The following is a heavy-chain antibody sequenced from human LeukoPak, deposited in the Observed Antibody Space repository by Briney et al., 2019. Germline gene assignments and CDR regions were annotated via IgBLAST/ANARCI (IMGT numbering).Heavy chain of an antibody. Sequence: GGSLGLSCAASGFTFSSYSMTWVRQAPGEGLEYASPITTTSSYKYSADSVKGRFTISRDHAKNSLYLQMNSLRAEDTAVYYCARLEGNAMPYWGQGTLVTVSS. CDR2: ITTTSSYK. D-gene: IGHD1-1*01. V-gene: IGHV3-21*01. CDR3: ARLEGNAMPY. J-gene: IGHJ4*02. CDR1: GFTFSSYS.